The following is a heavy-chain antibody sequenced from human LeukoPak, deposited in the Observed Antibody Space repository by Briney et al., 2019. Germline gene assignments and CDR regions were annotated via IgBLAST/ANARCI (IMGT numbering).Heavy chain of an antibody. Sequence: SETLSLTSSVSGGSISSYYWSCIRQPPGKGLEYIGYIYYSGSTTYNPSLKSRVTISVDTSKDQFSLNLSSVTAADTAVYYCARLKCISTTCPSRYAMDVWGQGTTVTVSS. J-gene: IGHJ6*02. CDR2: IYYSGST. D-gene: IGHD2-2*01. V-gene: IGHV4-59*01. CDR3: ARLKCISTTCPSRYAMDV. CDR1: GGSISSYY.